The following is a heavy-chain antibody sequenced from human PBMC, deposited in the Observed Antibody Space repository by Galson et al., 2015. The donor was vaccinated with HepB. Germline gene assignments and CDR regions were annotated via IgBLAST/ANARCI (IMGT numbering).Heavy chain of an antibody. J-gene: IGHJ6*02. V-gene: IGHV3-7*03. CDR3: ARGSDVDIVATSLYGYYYYGMDV. CDR1: GFTFSNYA. D-gene: IGHD5-12*01. Sequence: SLRLSCAASGFTFSNYAMSWVRQAPGKGLEWVANIKQDGSEKYYVDSVKGRFTISRDNAKNSLYLQMNSLRAEDTAVYYCARGSDVDIVATSLYGYYYYGMDVWGQGTTVTVSS. CDR2: IKQDGSEK.